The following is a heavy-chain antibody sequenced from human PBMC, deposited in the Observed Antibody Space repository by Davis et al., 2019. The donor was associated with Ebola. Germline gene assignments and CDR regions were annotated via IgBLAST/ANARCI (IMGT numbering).Heavy chain of an antibody. CDR2: IYSGGST. CDR3: ARGGSAVAEFATLDY. V-gene: IGHV3-66*02. CDR1: GFTFSSYA. D-gene: IGHD6-19*01. J-gene: IGHJ4*02. Sequence: GGSLRLSCAASGFTFSSYAMSWVRQAPGKGLEWVSVIYSGGSTYYADSVKGRFTISRDNSKNTLYLQMNSLRAEDTAVYYCARGGSAVAEFATLDYWGQGTLVTVSS.